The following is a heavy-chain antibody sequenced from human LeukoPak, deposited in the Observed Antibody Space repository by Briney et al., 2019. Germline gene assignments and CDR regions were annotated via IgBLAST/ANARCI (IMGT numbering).Heavy chain of an antibody. D-gene: IGHD6-13*01. Sequence: GGSLRLSCAASRFTFSNYWMTRVRQAPGKGLEWVGNINQDGSEINYVDSVKGRFTISRDNAETSLYLQMNSLRADDTAIYYCARDRHINSWSNDRFDYWGQGALVTVSS. CDR1: RFTFSNYW. CDR3: ARDRHINSWSNDRFDY. J-gene: IGHJ4*02. CDR2: INQDGSEI. V-gene: IGHV3-7*01.